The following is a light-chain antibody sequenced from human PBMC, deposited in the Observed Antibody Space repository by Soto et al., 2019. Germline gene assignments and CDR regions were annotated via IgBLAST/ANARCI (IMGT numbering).Light chain of an antibody. V-gene: IGKV2-30*01. J-gene: IGKJ2*01. Sequence: EVVMTQSPLSLPVTLGQPASISCRSSQSLAYIDGNTYLTWFHQRPGQYPRRLIYYVSNRDSGGPDGFSGGSSGAYFTLKISRVEAEDAGIYYCMQSTSWPPYTFGQGTKLEIK. CDR2: YVS. CDR1: QSLAYIDGNTY. CDR3: MQSTSWPPYT.